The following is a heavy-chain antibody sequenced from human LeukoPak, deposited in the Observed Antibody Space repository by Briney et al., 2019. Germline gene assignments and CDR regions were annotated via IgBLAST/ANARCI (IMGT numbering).Heavy chain of an antibody. CDR3: ARLPGPYSSSASDY. Sequence: SETLSLTCTVSGGSISSSSYYWGWTRQPPGKGLEWIGSIYYSGSTYYNPSLKSRVTISVDTSKNQFSLKLSSVTAADTAVYYCARLPGPYSSSASDYWGQGTLVTVSS. CDR2: IYYSGST. J-gene: IGHJ4*02. V-gene: IGHV4-39*07. CDR1: GGSISSSSYY. D-gene: IGHD6-13*01.